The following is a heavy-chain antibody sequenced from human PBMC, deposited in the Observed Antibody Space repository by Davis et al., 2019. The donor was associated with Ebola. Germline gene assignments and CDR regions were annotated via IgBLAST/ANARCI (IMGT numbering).Heavy chain of an antibody. Sequence: PGGSLRLSCTVSGGSISSYYWSWIRQPPGKGLEWIGYIYYSGSTNYNPSLKSRVTISVDKSKNQFSLKLSSVTAADTAVYYCARYCSGGSCYCYWGQGTLVTVSS. CDR2: IYYSGST. J-gene: IGHJ4*02. V-gene: IGHV4-59*12. CDR3: ARYCSGGSCYCY. D-gene: IGHD2-15*01. CDR1: GGSISSYY.